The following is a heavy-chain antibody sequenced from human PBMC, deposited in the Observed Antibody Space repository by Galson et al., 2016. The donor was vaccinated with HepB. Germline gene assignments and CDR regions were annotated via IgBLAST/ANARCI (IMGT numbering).Heavy chain of an antibody. CDR3: ARDDDYGGNTLDY. J-gene: IGHJ4*02. Sequence: SLRLSCAASGFTFSSYGMHWVRQAPGKGLEWVALIGRGGDRKFHADSVKGRFTISRDNSKNTLYLQLNSLRAEDTAVYYCARDDDYGGNTLDYWGQGTLVTASS. CDR2: IGRGGDRK. CDR1: GFTFSSYG. D-gene: IGHD4-23*01. V-gene: IGHV3-33*01.